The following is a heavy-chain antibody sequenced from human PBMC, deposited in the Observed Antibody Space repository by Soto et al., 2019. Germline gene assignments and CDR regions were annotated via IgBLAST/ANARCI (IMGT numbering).Heavy chain of an antibody. V-gene: IGHV3-23*01. Sequence: EVLLLESGGGLVQPGGSLRLSCEASGFSFSSFAINWVRQAPGKGLEWVSAIGDSGASTYYADSVKGRFTISRDNSRNTVALQLNSLRADVTAADYCAKGVGPDVWGTRTTVTFSS. CDR1: GFSFSSFA. J-gene: IGHJ6*03. D-gene: IGHD1-26*01. CDR3: AKGVGPDV. CDR2: IGDSGAST.